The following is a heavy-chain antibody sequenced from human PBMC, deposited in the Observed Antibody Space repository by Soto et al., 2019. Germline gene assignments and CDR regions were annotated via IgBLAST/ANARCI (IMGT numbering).Heavy chain of an antibody. D-gene: IGHD4-17*01. J-gene: IGHJ4*02. V-gene: IGHV4-59*08. CDR3: ARLSAGHGDNHDY. CDR1: GGSISRYY. Sequence: QVQLEESGPGLVKPSETLSLTCTVSGGSISRYYWSWIRQSPGKGLEWIGYIYHTGTTDYNPSLKSRATISVDTSKKQFSLRLRSVTAADTAIYYCARLSAGHGDNHDYWGQGTLVTVSS. CDR2: IYHTGTT.